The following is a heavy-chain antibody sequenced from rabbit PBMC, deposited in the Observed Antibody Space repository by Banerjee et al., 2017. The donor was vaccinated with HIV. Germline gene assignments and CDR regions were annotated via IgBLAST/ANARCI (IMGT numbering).Heavy chain of an antibody. V-gene: IGHV1S45*01. CDR3: ARSMDSDYNAYIYGYGAFNL. Sequence: QEQLEESGGDLVKPEGSLTLTCTASGFSFSSSYWISWVRQAPGKGLEWIGCIYSNSGSTYYASWAKGRFTISKISSTTVTLHMTSLTAADTATYFCARSMDSDYNAYIYGYGAFNLWGPGTLVNRL. CDR2: IYSNSGST. CDR1: GFSFSSSYW. D-gene: IGHD3-1*01. J-gene: IGHJ4*01.